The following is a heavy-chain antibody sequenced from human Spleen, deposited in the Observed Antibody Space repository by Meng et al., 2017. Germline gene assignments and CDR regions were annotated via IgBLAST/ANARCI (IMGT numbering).Heavy chain of an antibody. Sequence: GESLKISCAASGFSVSHNYMSWVRQAPGKGLEWVSGISDTGGGTYYADSAKGRFFISRDNSKDTVYLHMNALRADDTAVYYCAKEGAAVGRPLYDSWGQGTLVTVSS. CDR3: AKEGAAVGRPLYDS. J-gene: IGHJ4*02. CDR2: ISDTGGGT. D-gene: IGHD6-13*01. V-gene: IGHV3-23*01. CDR1: GFSVSHNY.